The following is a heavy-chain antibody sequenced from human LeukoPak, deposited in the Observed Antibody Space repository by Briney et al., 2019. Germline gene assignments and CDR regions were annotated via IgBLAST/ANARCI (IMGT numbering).Heavy chain of an antibody. D-gene: IGHD3-10*01. CDR2: IYTSGST. CDR3: ARHYGSGSYPNFDY. CDR1: GGSISSYY. Sequence: SETLSLTCTVSGGSISSYYWSWIRQPAGKGLEWIGRIYTSGSTNYNPSLKSRVTMSVDTSKNQFSLNLSSVTAADTAVYYCARHYGSGSYPNFDYWGQGTLVTVSS. V-gene: IGHV4-4*07. J-gene: IGHJ4*02.